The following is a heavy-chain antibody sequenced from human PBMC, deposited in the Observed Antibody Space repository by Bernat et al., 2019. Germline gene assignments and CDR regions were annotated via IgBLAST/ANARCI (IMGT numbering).Heavy chain of an antibody. CDR1: GYTFGDNC. V-gene: IGHV3-11*06. CDR3: ARVDRGLDIDY. CDR2: ISSSGAYT. D-gene: IGHD6-19*01. Sequence: QVQLVESGGGLAKPGGSLRLSCATSGYTFGDNCISWVRQAPGKGLEWISFISSSGAYTSYADSVKGRFTISRDGAIKSVFLQMDSLRPEDTAVYYCARVDRGLDIDYWGQGTLVTVSS. J-gene: IGHJ4*02.